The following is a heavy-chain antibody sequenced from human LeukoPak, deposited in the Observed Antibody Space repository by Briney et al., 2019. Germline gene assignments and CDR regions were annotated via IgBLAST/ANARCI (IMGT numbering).Heavy chain of an antibody. Sequence: GGSLRLSCAASGFTFSSYGMHWVRQAPGKGLEWVAYIQFDGSNEQYADSVKGRFSISRDSSKNILYLQMNSLRAEDTAVYYCARDGATYYYDSSGYPYYYYYMDVWGKGTTVTISS. CDR2: IQFDGSNE. CDR1: GFTFSSYG. CDR3: ARDGATYYYDSSGYPYYYYYMDV. J-gene: IGHJ6*03. V-gene: IGHV3-30*02. D-gene: IGHD3-22*01.